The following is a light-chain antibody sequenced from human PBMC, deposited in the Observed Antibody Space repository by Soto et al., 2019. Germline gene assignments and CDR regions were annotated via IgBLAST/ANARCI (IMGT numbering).Light chain of an antibody. J-gene: IGKJ1*01. CDR3: QEYNSYST. CDR2: DAS. CDR1: QSISFW. V-gene: IGKV1-5*01. Sequence: DIQMTQSPSTLSASVGDRVTITCRASQSISFWLAWYQQKPGKAPKLLIYDASSLESGVPSRFSGSGFGTEFTLTISSLQSDDFATYYCQEYNSYSTFGQGTKVEIK.